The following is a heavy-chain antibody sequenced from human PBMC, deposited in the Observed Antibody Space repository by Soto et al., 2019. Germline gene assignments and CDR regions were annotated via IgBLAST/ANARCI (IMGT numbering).Heavy chain of an antibody. CDR3: ARSTFVVLAITLPDY. V-gene: IGHV3-66*01. CDR1: GFTVSSNY. D-gene: IGHD2-21*01. Sequence: EVQLVESGGGLVQPGGSLRLSCAASGFTVSSNYMNWVRQAPGKGLEWVSIIYRGGSTYYADSVKGRFTISRDNSENTLYLQMNSLMAEGTAVYYCARSTFVVLAITLPDYWGQGTLVTVSS. J-gene: IGHJ4*02. CDR2: IYRGGST.